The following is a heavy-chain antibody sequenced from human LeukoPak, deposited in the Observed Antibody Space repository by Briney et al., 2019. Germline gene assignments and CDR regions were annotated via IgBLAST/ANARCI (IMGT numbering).Heavy chain of an antibody. Sequence: GGSLRLSCAASGFTFNNYGMHWVRQAPGKGLEWVAFMRFDGSHQYYADSVKGRFTISRDNSKNTLYLQMNSLRPEDTAVYYCARESQPRVRGVTNNWFDPWGQGTLVTVSS. CDR1: GFTFNNYG. CDR2: MRFDGSHQ. V-gene: IGHV3-30*02. D-gene: IGHD3-10*01. CDR3: ARESQPRVRGVTNNWFDP. J-gene: IGHJ5*02.